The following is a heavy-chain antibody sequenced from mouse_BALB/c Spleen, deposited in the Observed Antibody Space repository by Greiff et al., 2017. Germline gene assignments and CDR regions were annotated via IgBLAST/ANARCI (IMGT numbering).Heavy chain of an antibody. CDR1: GFAFSSYD. CDR2: ISSGGGST. V-gene: IGHV5-12-1*01. CDR3: ARYYDGYWYFDV. D-gene: IGHD2-3*01. Sequence: DVHLVESGGGLVKPGGSLKLSCAASGFAFSSYDMSWVRQTPEKRLEWVAYISSGGGSTYYPDTVKGRFTISRDNAKNTLYLQMSSLKSEDTAMYYCARYYDGYWYFDVWGAGTTVTVSS. J-gene: IGHJ1*01.